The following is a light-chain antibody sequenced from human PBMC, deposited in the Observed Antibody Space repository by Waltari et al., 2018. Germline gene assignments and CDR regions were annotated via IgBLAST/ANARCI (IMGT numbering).Light chain of an antibody. CDR3: QQYNNWPPWT. CDR2: GAS. J-gene: IGKJ1*01. Sequence: EIVMTQSPATLSVSPGQRATLSCRASQSVSSNLAWYQQKPGQAPRLLIYGASTRATANPARFSGSGSGTEFTLTISSLQSEDFAVYYCQQYNNWPPWTFGQGTKVEIK. CDR1: QSVSSN. V-gene: IGKV3-15*01.